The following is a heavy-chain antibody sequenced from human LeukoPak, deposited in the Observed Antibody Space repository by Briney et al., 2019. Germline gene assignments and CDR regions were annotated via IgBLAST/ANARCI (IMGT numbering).Heavy chain of an antibody. CDR1: GGSISSSNW. J-gene: IGHJ4*02. CDR2: INHSGNT. CDR3: ARDISNRKGSD. Sequence: SETLSLTCAVSGGSISSSNWWNWVRQPPGKGLEWIGEINHSGNTNYSPSLKSRVVMLTDTSKNQFSLRLSSVTAADTAVYYCARDISNRKGSDWGQGTLVTVSS. D-gene: IGHD2-15*01. V-gene: IGHV4-4*02.